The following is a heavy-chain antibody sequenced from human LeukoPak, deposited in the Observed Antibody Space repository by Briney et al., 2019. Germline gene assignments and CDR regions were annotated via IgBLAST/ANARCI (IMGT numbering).Heavy chain of an antibody. CDR3: AKDALVVVAATPDWFDP. Sequence: PGGSLRLSCAASGFTFSSYAMHWVRQAPGKGLEWVAFIRYDGSNKYYADSVKGRFTISRDNSRNTLFLQMNSLRPEDTAVYYCAKDALVVVAATPDWFDPWGQGTLVTVSS. V-gene: IGHV3-30*02. CDR2: IRYDGSNK. D-gene: IGHD2-15*01. CDR1: GFTFSSYA. J-gene: IGHJ5*02.